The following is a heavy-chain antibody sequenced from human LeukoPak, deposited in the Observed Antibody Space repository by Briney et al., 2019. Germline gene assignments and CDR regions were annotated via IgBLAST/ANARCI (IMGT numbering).Heavy chain of an antibody. CDR2: VYDSGDT. D-gene: IGHD3-3*01. CDR1: GGSMSGHY. J-gene: IGHJ2*01. Sequence: SETLSLTCIVSGGSMSGHYWNWIRQSPGKPLEWIGYVYDSGDTNYNPALKSRVTIPLDTSKNQFSLRLMSVTATDTALYFCARKNFYPSWFFDVWGRGTLVTVSS. V-gene: IGHV4-59*08. CDR3: ARKNFYPSWFFDV.